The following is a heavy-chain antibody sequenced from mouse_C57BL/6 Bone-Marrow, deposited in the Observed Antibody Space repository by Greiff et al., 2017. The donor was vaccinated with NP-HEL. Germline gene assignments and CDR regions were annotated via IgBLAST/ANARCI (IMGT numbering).Heavy chain of an antibody. D-gene: IGHD1-1*01. CDR2: IYPGDGDT. V-gene: IGHV1-80*01. CDR3: ARGGPYYYARYWFAY. CDR1: GYAFSSYW. Sequence: QVTLKESGAELVKPGASVKISCKASGYAFSSYWMNWVKQRPGKGLEWIGQIYPGDGDTNYNGKFKGKATLTADKSSSTAYMQLSSLTSEDSAVYFCARGGPYYYARYWFAYWGQGTLVTVSA. J-gene: IGHJ3*01.